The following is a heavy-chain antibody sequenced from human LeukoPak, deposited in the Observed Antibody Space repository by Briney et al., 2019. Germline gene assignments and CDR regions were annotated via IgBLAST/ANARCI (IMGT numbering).Heavy chain of an antibody. CDR3: AREGRSRTNTGGDLDY. CDR1: GGSFNAYY. Sequence: SETLSLTCAVLGGSFNAYYWSWVRQAPGKGRGWVGEIYHSGRTNYNPSLTRRVTISVDTSKNQFSLKVTSVTAADKAVYYCAREGRSRTNTGGDLDYWARGSLVTVSS. V-gene: IGHV4-34*01. D-gene: IGHD3-16*01. CDR2: IYHSGRT. J-gene: IGHJ4*02.